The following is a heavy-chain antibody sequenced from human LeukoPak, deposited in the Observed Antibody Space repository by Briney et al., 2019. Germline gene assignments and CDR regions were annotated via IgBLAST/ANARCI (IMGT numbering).Heavy chain of an antibody. CDR2: ISSSSSSYI. CDR1: GFTFSSYS. CDR3: ARDSPPIVKYYFDY. V-gene: IGHV3-21*01. Sequence: GGSLRLSCAASGFTFSSYSMNWVRQAPGKGLEWVSSISSSSSSYIYYADSVKGRFTISRDNAKNSLYLQMNSLRAEDTAVYYCARDSPPIVKYYFDYWGQGTLVTVSS. J-gene: IGHJ4*02. D-gene: IGHD1-26*01.